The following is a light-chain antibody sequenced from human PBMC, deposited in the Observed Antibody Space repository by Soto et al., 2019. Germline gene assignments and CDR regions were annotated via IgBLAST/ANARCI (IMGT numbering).Light chain of an antibody. J-gene: IGKJ3*01. Sequence: DLQLTQSPSFLSASVGDRVTITCRASQDISNLLGWYQQKPGKAPKLLIYGASTLQSGVPSRFSGSGSGTEFALTISSLQPEDFATYYCQQLKTYPLTFGPGTKVDIK. CDR2: GAS. V-gene: IGKV1-9*01. CDR3: QQLKTYPLT. CDR1: QDISNL.